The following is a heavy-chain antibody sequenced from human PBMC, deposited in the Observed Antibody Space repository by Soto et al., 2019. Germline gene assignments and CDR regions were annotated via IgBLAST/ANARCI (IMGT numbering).Heavy chain of an antibody. CDR1: GGSISSYY. CDR2: IYYSGST. J-gene: IGHJ5*02. CDR3: ARLVWSYGTWFDP. Sequence: SEALSLTCTVSGGSISSYYWSWIRQPPGKGLEWIGYIYYSGSTNYNPSLKSRVTISVDTSKNQFSLKLSSVTAADTAVYYCARLVWSYGTWFDPWGQGTLVTVSS. D-gene: IGHD5-18*01. V-gene: IGHV4-59*08.